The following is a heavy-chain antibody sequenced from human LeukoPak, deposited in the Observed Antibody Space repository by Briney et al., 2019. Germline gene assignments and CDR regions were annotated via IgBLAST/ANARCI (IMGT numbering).Heavy chain of an antibody. CDR3: ARDSGWTIHRTFDY. D-gene: IGHD6-19*01. V-gene: IGHV3-7*01. CDR2: IKQDGSEK. Sequence: GGSLRLSCAASGFTFSSYWMSWVRQAPGKGLEWVANIKQDGSEKYYVDSVKGRFTISRDNAKNSLYLQMNSLRAEDTAVYYCARDSGWTIHRTFDYWGQGTLVTVSS. J-gene: IGHJ4*02. CDR1: GFTFSSYW.